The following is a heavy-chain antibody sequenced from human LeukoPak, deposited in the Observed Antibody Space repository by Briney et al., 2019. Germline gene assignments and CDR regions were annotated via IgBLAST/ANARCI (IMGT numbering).Heavy chain of an antibody. Sequence: PSETLSLTCTVSGGSISGYYWSWIRQPPGKGLEWIGYIYYSGSTNYNPSLKSRVTISVDTSKNQFSLKLSSVTAADTAVYYCARLSRPYSSAFDIWGQGTMVTVSS. V-gene: IGHV4-59*01. D-gene: IGHD5-18*01. CDR1: GGSISGYY. CDR2: IYYSGST. CDR3: ARLSRPYSSAFDI. J-gene: IGHJ3*02.